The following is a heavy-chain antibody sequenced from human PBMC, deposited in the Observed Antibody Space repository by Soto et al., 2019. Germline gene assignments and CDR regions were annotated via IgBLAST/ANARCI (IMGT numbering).Heavy chain of an antibody. D-gene: IGHD5-18*01. CDR1: GFTFSSYA. CDR2: ISYDGSNK. J-gene: IGHJ4*02. Sequence: GGSLRLSCAASGFTFSSYAMHWVRQAPGKGLEWVTIISYDGSNKYYADSVKGRFTISRDNSKNTLYLQMNSLRAEDTAVYYCASSGYSYERVYFDYWGQGTLVTSPQ. V-gene: IGHV3-30-3*01. CDR3: ASSGYSYERVYFDY.